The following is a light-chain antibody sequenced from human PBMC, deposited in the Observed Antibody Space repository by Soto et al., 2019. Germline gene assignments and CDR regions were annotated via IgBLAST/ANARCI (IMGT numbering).Light chain of an antibody. V-gene: IGLV1-47*01. Sequence: SVLTQPPSASGTPGQSVTISCSGSSSNIGSNYVFWYQHLPGTAPKLLIYRNNQRPSGVPDRFSGSKSGTSASLAISGLRSEDETDYYCAAWDDSLSGVVFGGGTQLTVL. CDR1: SSNIGSNY. CDR3: AAWDDSLSGVV. CDR2: RNN. J-gene: IGLJ2*01.